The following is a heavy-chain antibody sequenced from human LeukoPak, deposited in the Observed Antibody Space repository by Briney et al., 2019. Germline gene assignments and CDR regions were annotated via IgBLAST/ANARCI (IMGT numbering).Heavy chain of an antibody. CDR3: ARRRYYDSTGYLD. D-gene: IGHD3-22*01. CDR1: GGFISSSSYY. J-gene: IGHJ1*01. Sequence: SETLSLTCTISGGFISSSSYYWGWIRQPPGKGLEWIGDTYYTGSTYYNASLKSRVSISIDTSNNHFSLKLSSVTAADTALYYCARRRYYDSTGYLDWGQGTLVTVSS. CDR2: TYYTGST. V-gene: IGHV4-39*02.